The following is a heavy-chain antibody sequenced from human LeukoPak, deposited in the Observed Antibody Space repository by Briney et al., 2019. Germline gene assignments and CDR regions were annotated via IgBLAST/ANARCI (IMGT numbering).Heavy chain of an antibody. V-gene: IGHV4-34*01. CDR2: INHSGST. D-gene: IGHD1-26*01. CDR1: GGSFSGYY. J-gene: IGHJ5*02. CDR3: ARVVPRWGLHNCFDP. Sequence: SETLSLTCAVYGGSFSGYYWSWIRQPPGKGLEWIGEINHSGSTNYNPSLMSRVTISVDTSKNQFSLKLSSVTAADTAVYYCARVVPRWGLHNCFDPWGQGTLVTVSS.